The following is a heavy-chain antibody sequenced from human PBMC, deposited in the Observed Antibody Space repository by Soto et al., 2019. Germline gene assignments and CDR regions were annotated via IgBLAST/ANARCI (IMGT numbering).Heavy chain of an antibody. CDR1: VGSISSYY. J-gene: IGHJ6*02. D-gene: IGHD2-15*01. CDR2: IYYSGST. CDR3: ARDLGYCSGGSCYPLGYYGMDV. Sequence: ETLSLTCTVSVGSISSYYWSWIRQPPGKGLEWIGYIYYSGSTNYNPSLKSRVTISVDTSKNQFSLKLSSVTAADTAVYYCARDLGYCSGGSCYPLGYYGMDVWGQGTTVTVSS. V-gene: IGHV4-59*01.